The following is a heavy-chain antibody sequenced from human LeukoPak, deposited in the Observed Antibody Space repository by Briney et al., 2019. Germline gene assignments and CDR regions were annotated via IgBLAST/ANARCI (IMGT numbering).Heavy chain of an antibody. CDR2: ISGSGGST. CDR1: GFTFSSYG. D-gene: IGHD2-2*01. V-gene: IGHV3-23*01. J-gene: IGHJ3*02. CDR3: AKYPLGYCSSTSCYPAFDI. Sequence: GGSLRLSCAASGFTFSSYGMHWVRQAPGKGLEWVSAISGSGGSTYYADSVKGRFTISRDNSKNTLYLQMNSLRAEDTAVYYCAKYPLGYCSSTSCYPAFDIWGQGTMVTVSS.